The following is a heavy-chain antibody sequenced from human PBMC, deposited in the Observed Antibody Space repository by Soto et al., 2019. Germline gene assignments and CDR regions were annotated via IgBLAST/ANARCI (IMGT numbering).Heavy chain of an antibody. Sequence: SETLSLTCSVSGGSIRSGSYYWGWIRQPPGKGLEWIASINFSGTTYDNPSLKSRLIISVDTSKNQVSLKLASVTAYLQWSSLKASDTAMYYCARAMVRGKNYYGVDVWGQGTTVTVSS. CDR2: INFSGTT. CDR3: ASDTAMYYCARAMVRGKNYYGVDV. CDR1: GGSIRSGSYY. V-gene: IGHV4-39*07. D-gene: IGHD3-10*01. J-gene: IGHJ6*02.